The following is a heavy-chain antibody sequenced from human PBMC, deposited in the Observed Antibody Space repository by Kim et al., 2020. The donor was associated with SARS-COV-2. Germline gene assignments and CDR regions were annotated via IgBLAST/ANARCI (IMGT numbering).Heavy chain of an antibody. Sequence: ASVKVSCKASGYTFTGYYMHWVRQAPGQGLEWMGRINPNSGGTNYAQKFQGRVTMTRDTSISTAYMELSRLRSDDTVVYYCARGFSTHPTPNGMDVWGQGTTVTVSS. V-gene: IGHV1-2*05. D-gene: IGHD3-3*01. J-gene: IGHJ6*02. CDR1: GYTFTGYY. CDR3: ARGFSTHPTPNGMDV. CDR2: INPNSGGT.